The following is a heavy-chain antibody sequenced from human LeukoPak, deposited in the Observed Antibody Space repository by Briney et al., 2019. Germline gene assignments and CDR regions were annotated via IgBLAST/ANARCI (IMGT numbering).Heavy chain of an antibody. D-gene: IGHD5-24*01. V-gene: IGHV4-59*01. Sequence: SETLSLTCAVYGGSFSGYYWSWIRQPPGKGLEWIGYIYYSGSTNYNPSLKSRVTISVDTSKNQFSLKLSSVTAADTAVYYCARGGIDGYNLSLFDYWGQGTLVTVSS. J-gene: IGHJ4*02. CDR2: IYYSGST. CDR1: GGSFSGYY. CDR3: ARGGIDGYNLSLFDY.